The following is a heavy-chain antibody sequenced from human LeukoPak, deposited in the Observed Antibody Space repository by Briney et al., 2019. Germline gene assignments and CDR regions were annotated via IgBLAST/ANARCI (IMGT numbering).Heavy chain of an antibody. CDR2: IKQDGSEK. D-gene: IGHD3-10*02. CDR3: AELGITMIGGV. V-gene: IGHV3-7*01. CDR1: GFTFSSYW. J-gene: IGHJ6*04. Sequence: GGSLRLSCAASGFTFSSYWMSWVREAPGEGLEWVANIKQDGSEKYYVDSVKGRFTISRDNAKNSLYLQMNSLRAEDTAVYYCAELGITMIGGVWGKGTTVTISS.